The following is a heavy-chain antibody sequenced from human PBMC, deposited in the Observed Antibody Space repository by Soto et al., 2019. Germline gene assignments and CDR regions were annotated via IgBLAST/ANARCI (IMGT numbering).Heavy chain of an antibody. J-gene: IGHJ4*02. CDR2: ISGSGGNT. Sequence: EVQLLESGGGLVQPGGSLRLSCAASGFTFSSYAMSWVRQAPGKGLEWVSAISGSGGNTYYADSVKGRFTISRDNSKNTLYLQMNSLRAEDTAVYFCAKNYDFWSGLDYWGQGTLVTVSS. D-gene: IGHD3-3*01. V-gene: IGHV3-23*01. CDR3: AKNYDFWSGLDY. CDR1: GFTFSSYA.